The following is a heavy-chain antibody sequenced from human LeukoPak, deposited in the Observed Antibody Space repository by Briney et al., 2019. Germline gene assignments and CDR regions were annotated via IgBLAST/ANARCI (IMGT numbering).Heavy chain of an antibody. Sequence: GGSLRLSCAASGFTFSSYGMSWVRQAPGKGLEWVSALSGSGSTTYYADSVKGRFTISRDNSKNTLFLQMNSLRVEDTAVYYCAKAGYSSSWLFDYWGQGTLVTVSS. CDR2: LSGSGSTT. V-gene: IGHV3-23*01. CDR1: GFTFSSYG. J-gene: IGHJ4*02. CDR3: AKAGYSSSWLFDY. D-gene: IGHD6-13*01.